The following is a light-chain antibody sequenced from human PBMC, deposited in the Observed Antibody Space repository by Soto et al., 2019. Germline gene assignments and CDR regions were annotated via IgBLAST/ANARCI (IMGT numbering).Light chain of an antibody. CDR1: QPVNNNF. V-gene: IGKV3-20*01. CDR2: DTS. J-gene: IGKJ5*01. Sequence: IVLTQTPGTLSLSPGERXTXSXRASQPVNNNFLAWYQQKPGQAPRLLIYDTSSRATGVPDRYSASGSGTDFTLTISRLEPEDFAVFFCQQYGTSEIIFGQGTRLEIK. CDR3: QQYGTSEII.